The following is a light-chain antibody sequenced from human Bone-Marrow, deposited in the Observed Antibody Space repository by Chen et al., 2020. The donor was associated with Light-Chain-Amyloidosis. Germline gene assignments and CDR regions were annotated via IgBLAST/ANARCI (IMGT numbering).Light chain of an antibody. Sequence: DIVLTQSPDSMAVSLGERATINCKSSQAVLHRSNNKNYLAWYQQKPGQPPKLLIYWASTRESVVPDRFSGRGSGTDCTLTISSLQTDDVAVYYCRHYHSRLLTFGGGTKLEIK. V-gene: IGKV4-1*01. CDR1: QAVLHRSNNKNY. J-gene: IGKJ4*01. CDR3: RHYHSRLLT. CDR2: WAS.